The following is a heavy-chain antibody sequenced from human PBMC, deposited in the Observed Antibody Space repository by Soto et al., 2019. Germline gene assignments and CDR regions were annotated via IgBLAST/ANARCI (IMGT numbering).Heavy chain of an antibody. Sequence: QVQLQESGPGLVKPSQTLSLTCTVSGGSISSGGYYWSWIRQHPGKGLEWIGYIYYSGSTYYNPSLKSRVTISVDTSKNPFALKLSSVTAADTAVYSCARGAVTYITIFGVVIIGEFDYWGQGTLVTVSS. CDR2: IYYSGST. CDR3: ARGAVTYITIFGVVIIGEFDY. CDR1: GGSISSGGYY. V-gene: IGHV4-31*03. D-gene: IGHD3-3*01. J-gene: IGHJ4*02.